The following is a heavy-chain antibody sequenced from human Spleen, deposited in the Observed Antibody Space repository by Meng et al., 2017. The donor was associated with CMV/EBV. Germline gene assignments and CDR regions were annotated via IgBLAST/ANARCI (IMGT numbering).Heavy chain of an antibody. D-gene: IGHD3-10*01. Sequence: QGQLQESGPGLVKPSQTLSLTCTVSGGPISSGGYYWSWIRQHPGKGLEWIGYIHDSGSTYYNPSLKSRVTISADTSKNQFSLKLSSVTAADTAVYYCARASYGSGSPLGESWFDPWGQGTLVTVSS. J-gene: IGHJ5*02. CDR2: IHDSGST. V-gene: IGHV4-31*03. CDR3: ARASYGSGSPLGESWFDP. CDR1: GGPISSGGYY.